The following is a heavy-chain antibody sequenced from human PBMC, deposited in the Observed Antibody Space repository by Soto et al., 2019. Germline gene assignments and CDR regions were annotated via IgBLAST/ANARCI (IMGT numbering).Heavy chain of an antibody. CDR3: ERDKVRLQLAGNYCSAMDV. J-gene: IGHJ6*01. V-gene: IGHV1-69*12. CDR1: GGTFGSSA. CDR2: IIPIFPTP. Sequence: QVQLVQSGAEVKKPGSSVTVSCKASGGTFGSSAISWVRQAPGQGLEWMGGIIPIFPTPHYEQKFLGRVTIPADEATCTACMELTSLRSAAPAVYYCERDKVRLQLAGNYCSAMDVWGQGTTVTVSS. D-gene: IGHD1-7*01.